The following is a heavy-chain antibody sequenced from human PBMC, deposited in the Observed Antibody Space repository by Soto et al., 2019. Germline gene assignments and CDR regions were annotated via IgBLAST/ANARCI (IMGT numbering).Heavy chain of an antibody. V-gene: IGHV3-33*01. CDR1: GFTFSSYG. CDR2: IWYDGSNK. J-gene: IGHJ4*02. CDR3: ARGDTTGEDYFDY. Sequence: PGGSLRLSCAASGFTFSSYGMRWVRQVPGKGLEWVAVIWYDGSNKYYADSVKGRFTISRDNSKNTLYLQMNSLRAEDTAVYYCARGDTTGEDYFDYWGQGTLVTVSS. D-gene: IGHD3-16*01.